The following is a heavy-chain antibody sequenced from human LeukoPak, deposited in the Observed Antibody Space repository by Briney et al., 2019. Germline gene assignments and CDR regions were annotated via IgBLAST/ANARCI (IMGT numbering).Heavy chain of an antibody. D-gene: IGHD2-2*01. CDR1: GYTLTELS. V-gene: IGHV1-24*01. CDR3: ATPPTLYCSSTSCSDY. Sequence: ASVKVSCKVSGYTLTELSMHWVRQAPGKGLEWMGGFDPEDGETIYAQKFQGRVTMTEDTSTDTAYMELSSLRSEDTAVYYCATPPTLYCSSTSCSDYWGQGTLVTASS. J-gene: IGHJ4*02. CDR2: FDPEDGET.